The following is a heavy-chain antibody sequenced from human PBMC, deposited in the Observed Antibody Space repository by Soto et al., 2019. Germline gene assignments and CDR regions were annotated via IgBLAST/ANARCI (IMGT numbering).Heavy chain of an antibody. V-gene: IGHV3-21*01. D-gene: IGHD2-2*01. CDR1: GFTFSSYS. CDR3: ARGGIVVVPAAPSDP. Sequence: PGGSLRLSCAASGFTFSSYSMNWVRQAPGKGLEWVSSISSSSSYIYYADSVKGRFTISRDNAKNSLYLQMNSLRAEDTAVYYCARGGIVVVPAAPSDPWAQGTLVTVSS. J-gene: IGHJ5*02. CDR2: ISSSSSYI.